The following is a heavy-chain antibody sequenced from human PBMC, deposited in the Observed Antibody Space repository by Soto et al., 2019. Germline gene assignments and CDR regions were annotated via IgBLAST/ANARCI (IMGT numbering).Heavy chain of an antibody. CDR3: ARGAYYDSSGYYYFHAFDI. D-gene: IGHD3-22*01. J-gene: IGHJ3*02. V-gene: IGHV1-8*02. CDR1: GGTFSSYA. CDR2: MNPNSGNT. Sequence: ASVKVSCKASGGTFSSYAISWVRQAPGQGLEWMGWMNPNSGNTGYAQKFQGRVTMTRNTSISTAYMELSSLRSEDTAVYYCARGAYYDSSGYYYFHAFDIWGQGTMVTVSS.